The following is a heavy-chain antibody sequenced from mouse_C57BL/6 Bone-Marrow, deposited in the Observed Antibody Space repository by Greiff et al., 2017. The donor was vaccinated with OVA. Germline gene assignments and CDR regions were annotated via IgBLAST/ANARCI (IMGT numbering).Heavy chain of an antibody. CDR3: ARCDGYYLYWYFDV. J-gene: IGHJ1*03. CDR1: GYAFTNYL. V-gene: IGHV1-54*01. Sequence: QVQLQQSGAELVRPGTSVKVSCKASGYAFTNYLIEWVKQRPGQGLEWIGVINPGSGGTNYNEKFKGKATLTADKSSSTAYMQLSSLTSEDSAVYFCARCDGYYLYWYFDVWGTGTTVTVSS. CDR2: INPGSGGT. D-gene: IGHD2-3*01.